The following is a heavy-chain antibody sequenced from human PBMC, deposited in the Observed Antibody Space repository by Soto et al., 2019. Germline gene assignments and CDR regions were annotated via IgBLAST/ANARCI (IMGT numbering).Heavy chain of an antibody. Sequence: SETLSLTCTVSGGSISSYYWSWIRQPAGKGLEWIGRIYTSGSTNYNPSLKSRVTMSVDTSKNQFSLKLSSVTAADTAVYYCARDWTTVTHYYYHGMDVWGQGTTVTVSS. D-gene: IGHD4-4*01. CDR3: ARDWTTVTHYYYHGMDV. J-gene: IGHJ6*02. CDR1: GGSISSYY. V-gene: IGHV4-4*07. CDR2: IYTSGST.